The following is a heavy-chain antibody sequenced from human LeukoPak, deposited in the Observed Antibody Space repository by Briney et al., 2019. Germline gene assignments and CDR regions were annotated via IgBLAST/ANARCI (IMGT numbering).Heavy chain of an antibody. Sequence: GGSLRLSCAASGFTFSSYAMSWVRQAPGKGLEWISTLGGSGITTYYADSVKGRFTISRDNSKNTLYLQMNSLRAEDTAVYYCAREGYCSSTSCYRDAFDIWGQGTMVTVSS. V-gene: IGHV3-23*01. CDR1: GFTFSSYA. CDR2: LGGSGITT. CDR3: AREGYCSSTSCYRDAFDI. J-gene: IGHJ3*02. D-gene: IGHD2-2*01.